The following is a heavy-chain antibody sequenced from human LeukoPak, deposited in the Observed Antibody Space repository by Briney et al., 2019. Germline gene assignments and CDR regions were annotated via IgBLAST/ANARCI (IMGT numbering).Heavy chain of an antibody. D-gene: IGHD3-3*01. CDR2: ISSSGSTI. J-gene: IGHJ4*02. V-gene: IGHV3-11*01. CDR1: GFTFSDYY. CDR3: ARDTYYDFWSGYRRGSNFDC. Sequence: GGSLRLSCAASGFTFSDYYMSWIRQAPGKGLEWVSYISSSGSTIYYADSVKGRFTISRDNAKNSLYLQMNSLRAEDTAVYYCARDTYYDFWSGYRRGSNFDCWGQGTLVTVSS.